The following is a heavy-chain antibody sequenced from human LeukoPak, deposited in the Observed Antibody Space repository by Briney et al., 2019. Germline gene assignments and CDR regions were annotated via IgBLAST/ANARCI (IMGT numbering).Heavy chain of an antibody. CDR2: IYHSGST. V-gene: IGHV4-4*02. Sequence: PSGTLSLTCAVSGGSISSSNWWSWVRQPPGKGLEWIGEIYHSGSTNYNPSLKSRVTISVDKSKNQFSLKLSSVTAADTAVYYCARDCSGGSCHTHYYYYYGMDVWGQGTTVTVSS. J-gene: IGHJ6*02. CDR1: GGSISSSNW. CDR3: ARDCSGGSCHTHYYYYYGMDV. D-gene: IGHD2-15*01.